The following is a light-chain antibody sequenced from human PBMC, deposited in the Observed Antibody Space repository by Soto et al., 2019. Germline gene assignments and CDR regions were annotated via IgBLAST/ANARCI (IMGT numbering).Light chain of an antibody. J-gene: IGLJ2*01. Sequence: QSALTQPASVSGSPGQSITISCTGTNSDVGGYNYVSWYQQHPGKAPRLMIYEVSNRPSGVSNRFSGSKSGNTASLIISGLQAEDEADYYCSSYASSNTVIFGGGTKVTVL. CDR2: EVS. CDR3: SSYASSNTVI. CDR1: NSDVGGYNY. V-gene: IGLV2-14*01.